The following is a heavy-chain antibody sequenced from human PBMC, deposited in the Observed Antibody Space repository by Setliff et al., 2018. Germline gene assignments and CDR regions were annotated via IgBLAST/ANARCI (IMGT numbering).Heavy chain of an antibody. CDR2: VSFFGSA. CDR1: GVSFSSTTFY. V-gene: IGHV4-39*07. D-gene: IGHD2-8*01. CDR3: ARGPGVHSGTWCLDS. J-gene: IGHJ4*02. Sequence: PSETLSLTCNVSGVSFSSTTFYWAWIRQSPGKGLEWVGSVSFFGSAYYNPSLQSRGAISLDTSRNQFSLELSSVTAADTAVYYCARGPGVHSGTWCLDSWGQGTQVTVSS.